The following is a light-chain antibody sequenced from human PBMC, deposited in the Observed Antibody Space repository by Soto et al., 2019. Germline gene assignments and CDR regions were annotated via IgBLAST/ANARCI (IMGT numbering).Light chain of an antibody. CDR3: QQYGRP. J-gene: IGKJ1*01. CDR2: GAS. V-gene: IGKV3-20*01. Sequence: EIVLTQSPGTLSLSPGERATLSCRASQSVTSDYLAWYQQKPGQAPRLRIHGASSRATGIPDRFSGSGSGTDFTLTISRLEPEDFAVYYCQQYGRPFGQGTKVEIK. CDR1: QSVTSDY.